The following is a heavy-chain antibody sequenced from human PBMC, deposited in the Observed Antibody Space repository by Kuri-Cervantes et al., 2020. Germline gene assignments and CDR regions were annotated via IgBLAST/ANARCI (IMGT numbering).Heavy chain of an antibody. D-gene: IGHD6-19*01. CDR2: VHYSGST. CDR3: ARGGWYQDY. J-gene: IGHJ4*02. CDR1: GGSISSHY. V-gene: IGHV4-59*11. Sequence: GSLRLSCTVSGGSISSHYWSWFRQPPGKGLEYIGYVHYSGSTNYNPSLKSRVTISVDTSRNQFSLKLDSVTAADTAVYFCARGGWYQDYWGQRTLVTVSS.